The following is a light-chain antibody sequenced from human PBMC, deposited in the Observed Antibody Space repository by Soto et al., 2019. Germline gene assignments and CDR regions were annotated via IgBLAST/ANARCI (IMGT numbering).Light chain of an antibody. Sequence: DIQMTQSPSSLSASMGDRVSITCRASQSIGTDLNWYQQKPGKAPKLLIYGASTLQGGVPSRFRGSVSGTEFTLTISSLQAGDLATYFCQQTYSTAWRCGQGTKV. CDR3: QQTYSTAWR. J-gene: IGKJ1*01. CDR1: QSIGTD. CDR2: GAS. V-gene: IGKV1-39*01.